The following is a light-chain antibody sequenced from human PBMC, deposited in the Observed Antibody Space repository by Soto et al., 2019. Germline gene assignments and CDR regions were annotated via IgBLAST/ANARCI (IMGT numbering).Light chain of an antibody. CDR3: CSYAGSYTWV. CDR2: DVS. Sequence: QSALTQPRSVSGSPGQSVTISCTGTSSDVGGYNCVSWYQQHPGKAPKLMIYDVSKRPSGVPDRFSGSKSGNTASLTISGLQAEDEDDHYCCSYAGSYTWVFGGGTKLTVL. J-gene: IGLJ2*01. CDR1: SSDVGGYNC. V-gene: IGLV2-11*01.